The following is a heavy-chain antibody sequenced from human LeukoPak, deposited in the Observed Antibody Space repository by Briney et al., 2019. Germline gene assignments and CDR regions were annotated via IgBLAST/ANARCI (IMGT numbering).Heavy chain of an antibody. J-gene: IGHJ6*03. D-gene: IGHD2-2*01. CDR1: GYTFTSYD. CDR3: ARAVVPAANYYYYYMDV. V-gene: IGHV1-8*03. Sequence: ASVKVSCKASGYTFTSYDINWVRQATGQGLEWMGWMNPNSGNTGYAQKFQGRVTITRNTSISTAYMELSSLRSEDTAVYYCARAVVPAANYYYYYMDVWGKGTTVTVSS. CDR2: MNPNSGNT.